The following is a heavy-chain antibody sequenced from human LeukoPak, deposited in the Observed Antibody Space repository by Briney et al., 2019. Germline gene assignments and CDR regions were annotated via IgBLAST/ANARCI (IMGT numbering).Heavy chain of an antibody. CDR3: ARVPGAIDY. Sequence: PSETLSLTCNVSGVSISSNTFSWGWIRQPPGKGLEWIGNIYYTGSTYYNPSLTSRVTISIDTSRNQFSLHLSSVTAADTAVYYCARVPGAIDYWGQGTLVTVSS. CDR2: IYYTGST. J-gene: IGHJ4*02. D-gene: IGHD4-17*01. CDR1: GVSISSNTFS. V-gene: IGHV4-39*07.